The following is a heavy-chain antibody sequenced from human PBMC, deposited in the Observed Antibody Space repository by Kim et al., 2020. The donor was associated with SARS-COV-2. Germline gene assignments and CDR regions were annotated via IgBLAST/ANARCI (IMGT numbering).Heavy chain of an antibody. CDR2: ISGSGGST. Sequence: GGSLRLSCAASGFTFSSYAMSWVRQAPGKGLEWVSAISGSGGSTYYADSVKGRFTISRDNSKNTLYLQMNSLRAEDTAVYYCAKKEVVVPAAISLSLPDAFDIWGQGTMVTVSS. J-gene: IGHJ3*02. CDR1: GFTFSSYA. D-gene: IGHD2-2*02. CDR3: AKKEVVVPAAISLSLPDAFDI. V-gene: IGHV3-23*01.